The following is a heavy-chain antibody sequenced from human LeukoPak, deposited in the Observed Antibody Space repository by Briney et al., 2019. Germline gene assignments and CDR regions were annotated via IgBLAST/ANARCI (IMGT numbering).Heavy chain of an antibody. CDR1: GGSISSGSYY. CDR3: AREPRLRSTTVTTGWYFDL. J-gene: IGHJ2*01. Sequence: SQTLSLTCTVSGGSISSGSYYWSWIRQPAGKGLEWIGRIYTSGSTNYNPSLNSRVTISVDTSKNQISLKLSSVTAADTAVYYCAREPRLRSTTVTTGWYFDLWGRGTLVTVSS. CDR2: IYTSGST. V-gene: IGHV4-61*02. D-gene: IGHD4-17*01.